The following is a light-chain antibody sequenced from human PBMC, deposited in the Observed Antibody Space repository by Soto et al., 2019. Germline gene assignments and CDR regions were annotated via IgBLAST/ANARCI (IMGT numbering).Light chain of an antibody. Sequence: QSVLTQPPSVSAAPGQKVTISCSGGSSNLGSNYVSWYQQLPGAAPKHLIYDNYNRPSGIPDRFSGSKSGTSATLDITGLQTVEDADYYCGTWDVSLTNGRVFGGGTQLTVL. CDR1: SSNLGSNY. CDR2: DNY. V-gene: IGLV1-51*01. CDR3: GTWDVSLTNGRV. J-gene: IGLJ3*02.